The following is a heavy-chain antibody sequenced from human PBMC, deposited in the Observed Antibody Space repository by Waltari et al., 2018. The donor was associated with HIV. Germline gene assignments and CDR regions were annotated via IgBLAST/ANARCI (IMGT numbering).Heavy chain of an antibody. V-gene: IGHV3-33*01. J-gene: IGHJ3*02. Sequence: QVQLVESGGGVVQPGKSLRLSCAACGFTFSSDGMHWVRQAPGKGLEWVAVIWFHGNNKYYANSVKGRFTISRDNSKNTLYLQLNSLRAEDTGVYYCVASWEPAGNDGLDIWGQGTTVTVSS. CDR2: IWFHGNNK. D-gene: IGHD1-26*01. CDR3: VASWEPAGNDGLDI. CDR1: GFTFSSDG.